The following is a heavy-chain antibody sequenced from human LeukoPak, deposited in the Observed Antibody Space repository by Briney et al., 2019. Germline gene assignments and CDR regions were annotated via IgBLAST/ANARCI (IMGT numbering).Heavy chain of an antibody. D-gene: IGHD3-10*01. CDR3: ARDATMVPLYYYYYMDV. Sequence: PGGSLRLSCETSGFIFSDYGMHWVRQAPGKGLEWLSGISHDGSRQHYVDSVKGRFFISRDNSKNTLSLQMDSLRAEDTAVYYCARDATMVPLYYYYYMDVWGKGTTVTVSS. CDR1: GFIFSDYG. V-gene: IGHV3-30*03. J-gene: IGHJ6*03. CDR2: ISHDGSRQ.